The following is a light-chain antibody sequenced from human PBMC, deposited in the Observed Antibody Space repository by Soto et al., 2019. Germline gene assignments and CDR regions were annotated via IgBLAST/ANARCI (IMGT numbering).Light chain of an antibody. Sequence: DIVLTQSPATLSLSPGERATLSCRASQSVSSYLAWYQQKPGQAPRLLIYDASNRATGIPARFSGSGSGTDFPLTNSSRGPEDSSVYCCHQRFNWPRTFGQGTKLEIK. J-gene: IGKJ2*01. CDR1: QSVSSY. CDR3: HQRFNWPRT. CDR2: DAS. V-gene: IGKV3-11*01.